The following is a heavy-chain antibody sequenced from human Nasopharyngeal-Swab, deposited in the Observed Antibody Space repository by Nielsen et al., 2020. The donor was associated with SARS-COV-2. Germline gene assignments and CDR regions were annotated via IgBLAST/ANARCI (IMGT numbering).Heavy chain of an antibody. CDR3: ARDRGYSSGYEIDY. CDR2: IYSGGST. D-gene: IGHD3-22*01. V-gene: IGHV3-53*01. J-gene: IGHJ4*02. CDR1: GFTVSSNY. Sequence: GGSLRLSCAASGFTVSSNYMSWVRQAPGKGLEWVSVIYSGGSTYYADSVKGRFTISRDNAKNSLYLQMNSLRAEDTAVYFCARDRGYSSGYEIDYWGQGTLVTVSS.